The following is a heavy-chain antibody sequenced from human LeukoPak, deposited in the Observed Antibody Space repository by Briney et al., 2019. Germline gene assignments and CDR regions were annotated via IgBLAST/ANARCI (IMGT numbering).Heavy chain of an antibody. CDR2: IYYSGST. D-gene: IGHD2-21*02. J-gene: IGHJ4*02. Sequence: SETLSLTCSVSRGSISSYYWNWIPQPPGKGLEWIWHIYYSGSTNYNLSLKSRVTISVDTSKKQFSLKLSSVTAADTAVYYCAGGGLPYFFDYWGQGTLVTVSS. CDR3: AGGGLPYFFDY. CDR1: RGSISSYY. V-gene: IGHV4-59*01.